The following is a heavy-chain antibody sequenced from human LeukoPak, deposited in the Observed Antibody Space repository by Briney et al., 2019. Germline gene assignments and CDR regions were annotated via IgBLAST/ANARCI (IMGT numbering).Heavy chain of an antibody. CDR3: ARQRFTMRAYAGNWFDP. CDR2: IYPGDSDT. J-gene: IGHJ5*02. D-gene: IGHD3-10*01. V-gene: IGHV5-51*01. Sequence: GGSLKISCQGSGYRFTSYWIGWVRQMPGKGLEWMGIIYPGDSDTRYSPSFQEQVTISADKSISTAYLQWSSLKASDTAMYYCARQRFTMRAYAGNWFDPWGQGTLVTVSS. CDR1: GYRFTSYW.